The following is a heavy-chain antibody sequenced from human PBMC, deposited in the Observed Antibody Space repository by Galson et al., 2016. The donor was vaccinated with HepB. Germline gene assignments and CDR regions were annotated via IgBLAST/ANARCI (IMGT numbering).Heavy chain of an antibody. V-gene: IGHV4-4*02. CDR1: GGSISSHDW. CDR2: IYHSGST. CDR3: ARNGFYCLDY. D-gene: IGHD2/OR15-2a*01. Sequence: APLSLTCAVSGGSISSHDWWSWVRQPPGKGLEWIGEIYHSGSTNYNPSLKSRVTISVDNFKNQFSLKLTSVTAADTAVYYCARNGFYCLDYWGQGILVTVSS. J-gene: IGHJ4*02.